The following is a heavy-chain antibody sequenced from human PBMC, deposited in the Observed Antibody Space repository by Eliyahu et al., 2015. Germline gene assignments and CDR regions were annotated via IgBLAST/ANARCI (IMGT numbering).Heavy chain of an antibody. CDR3: ARDHWHSSSYFDY. CDR1: GFTFSSYW. Sequence: EVQLVESGGGLVQPGGSLRLSCAASGFTFSSYWMSWVRQAPGKGLGWVANIKQDGSEKYYVDSVKGRFTISRDNAKNSLYLQMNSLRAEDTAVYYCARDHWHSSSYFDYWGQGTLVTVSS. V-gene: IGHV3-7*01. J-gene: IGHJ4*02. CDR2: IKQDGSEK. D-gene: IGHD6-6*01.